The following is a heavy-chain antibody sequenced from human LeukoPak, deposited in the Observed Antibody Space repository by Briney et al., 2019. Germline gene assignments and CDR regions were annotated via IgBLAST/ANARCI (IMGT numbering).Heavy chain of an antibody. V-gene: IGHV4-59*01. D-gene: IGHD6-13*01. J-gene: IGHJ4*02. CDR1: GGSIINNY. CDR2: ISYSEII. Sequence: SETLSVTCTVSGGSIINNYWNWIRQPPGKGLEWIGYISYSEIINYNPSLKSRVTISVDTSKNRFSLKLSSVTAADTAVYYCARAQWEAAAGQYIDYWGQGTLAIVSA. CDR3: ARAQWEAAAGQYIDY.